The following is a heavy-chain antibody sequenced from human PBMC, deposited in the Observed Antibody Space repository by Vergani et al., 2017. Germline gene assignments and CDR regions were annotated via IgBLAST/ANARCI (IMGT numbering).Heavy chain of an antibody. Sequence: QVQLVQSGAEVKKPGASVKVSCKASGYTFTGYYMHWVRQAPGQGLEWMGRIIPILGIANYAQKFQGRVTITADKSTSTAYMELNSLRAEDTAVYYCAKDFGLVRIGSVDYWGQGTLVTVSS. J-gene: IGHJ4*02. CDR2: IIPILGIA. V-gene: IGHV1-69*09. D-gene: IGHD6-19*01. CDR1: GYTFTGYY. CDR3: AKDFGLVRIGSVDY.